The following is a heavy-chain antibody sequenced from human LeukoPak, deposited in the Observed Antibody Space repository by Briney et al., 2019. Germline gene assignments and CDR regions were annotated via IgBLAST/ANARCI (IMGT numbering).Heavy chain of an antibody. J-gene: IGHJ4*02. CDR3: ARVYGSGSVPHYFDY. Sequence: GASVKVSCKASGYTFTSYGISWVRQAPGQGLEWMGWISAYNGNTNYAQKLQGRVTMATDTSTSTAYMELRSLRSDDTAVYYCARVYGSGSVPHYFDYWGQGTLVTVSS. CDR1: GYTFTSYG. D-gene: IGHD3-10*01. V-gene: IGHV1-18*01. CDR2: ISAYNGNT.